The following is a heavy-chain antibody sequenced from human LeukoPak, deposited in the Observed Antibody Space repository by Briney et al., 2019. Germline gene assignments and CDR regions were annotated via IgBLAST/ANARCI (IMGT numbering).Heavy chain of an antibody. CDR2: ISYDGSNK. V-gene: IGHV3-30*04. CDR3: ASLGYCSGGSCPRSYYFDY. J-gene: IGHJ4*02. Sequence: GGSLRLSCAASGFTFSSYAMHWVRQAPGKGLEWVAVISYDGSNKYNADSVKGRFTISRDNSKNTLYLQMNSLRAEDTAVYYCASLGYCSGGSCPRSYYFDYWGQGTLVTVSS. D-gene: IGHD2-15*01. CDR1: GFTFSSYA.